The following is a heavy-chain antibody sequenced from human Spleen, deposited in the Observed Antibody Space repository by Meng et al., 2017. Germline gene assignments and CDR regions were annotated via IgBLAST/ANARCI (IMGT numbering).Heavy chain of an antibody. J-gene: IGHJ4*02. D-gene: IGHD2-2*01. Sequence: SVKVSCKALGGIFSNYVIGWVRQAPGQGLEWMGGINAVFGTTNYAQKFQDRVTITSDESTSTVYMGRTRLTSEDTAVYFCARKAGNCISTTCYSLDYWGQGTLVTVSS. CDR1: GGIFSNYV. CDR2: INAVFGTT. V-gene: IGHV1-69*13. CDR3: ARKAGNCISTTCYSLDY.